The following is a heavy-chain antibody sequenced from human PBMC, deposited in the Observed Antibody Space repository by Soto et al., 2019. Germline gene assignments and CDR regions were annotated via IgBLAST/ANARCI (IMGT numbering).Heavy chain of an antibody. Sequence: VASVKVSCKASGYTFTSYAMHWVRQAPGQRLEWMGWINAGNGNTKYSQKFQGRVTITRDTSASTAYMELSSLRSEDTAVYYCARVGGYCTNGVCWASYYYYYGMDVWGQGTTVTVSS. CDR1: GYTFTSYA. D-gene: IGHD2-8*01. CDR2: INAGNGNT. CDR3: ARVGGYCTNGVCWASYYYYYGMDV. V-gene: IGHV1-3*01. J-gene: IGHJ6*02.